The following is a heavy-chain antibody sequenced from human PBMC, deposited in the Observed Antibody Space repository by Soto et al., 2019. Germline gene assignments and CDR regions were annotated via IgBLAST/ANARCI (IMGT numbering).Heavy chain of an antibody. CDR3: ARLGRRTVASHFDY. J-gene: IGHJ4*02. Sequence: QVQLQESGPGLVKPSETLSLTCTVSGGSISPYYWSWIRLPPGKGLEWIGYIYYSGSTNYNPSPRRRVHISVDTSKNQFSLGLSSVTAADTAVYYCARLGRRTVASHFDYWGQGTLITVSS. CDR1: GGSISPYY. CDR2: IYYSGST. V-gene: IGHV4-59*08. D-gene: IGHD2-21*01.